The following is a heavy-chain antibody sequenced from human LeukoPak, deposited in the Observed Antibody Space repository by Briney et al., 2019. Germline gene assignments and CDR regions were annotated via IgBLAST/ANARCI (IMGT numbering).Heavy chain of an antibody. Sequence: ASVTVSCTVSGYTLTELSMHWVRQAPGKGLEWMGGFDPEDGETIYAQKFQGRVTMTEDTSTDTAYMELSSLRSEDTAVYYCATSGGYSYGYSRDYWGQGTLVTVSS. CDR3: ATSGGYSYGYSRDY. CDR1: GYTLTELS. D-gene: IGHD5-18*01. J-gene: IGHJ4*02. V-gene: IGHV1-24*01. CDR2: FDPEDGET.